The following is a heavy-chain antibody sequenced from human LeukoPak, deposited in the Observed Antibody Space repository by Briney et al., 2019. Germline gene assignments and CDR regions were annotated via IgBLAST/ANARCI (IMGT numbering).Heavy chain of an antibody. J-gene: IGHJ4*02. Sequence: PGGSLRLSCAASGFTFSSYAMSWVRQAPGKGLEWVSGISISGGATYYADSVKGRFTISRDKSKKTLYLQMNSLRAEDTAVYYCAKDTYYERSGHYYVGVAYDYWGQGTLVTVSS. D-gene: IGHD3-22*01. CDR3: AKDTYYERSGHYYVGVAYDY. V-gene: IGHV3-23*01. CDR2: ISISGGAT. CDR1: GFTFSSYA.